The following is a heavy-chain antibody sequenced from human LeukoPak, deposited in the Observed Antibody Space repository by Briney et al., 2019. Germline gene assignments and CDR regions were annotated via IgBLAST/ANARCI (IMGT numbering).Heavy chain of an antibody. J-gene: IGHJ3*02. CDR1: GGSISSSSYY. D-gene: IGHD1-26*01. CDR2: IYYSGST. CDR3: ARHGKVGAALGAFDI. V-gene: IGHV4-39*01. Sequence: PAETLSLTCTVSGGSISSSSYYWGRIRQPPGKGLEWFGSIYYSGSTYYNPSLKSRVTISVDTSKNQFSLKRSSVTAADTAVYYWARHGKVGAALGAFDIWGQGTMVTVSS.